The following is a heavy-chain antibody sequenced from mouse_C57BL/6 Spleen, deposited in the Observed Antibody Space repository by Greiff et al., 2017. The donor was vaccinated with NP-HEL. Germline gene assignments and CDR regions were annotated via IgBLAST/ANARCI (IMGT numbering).Heavy chain of an antibody. CDR3: ARGYGSSPGY. D-gene: IGHD1-1*01. Sequence: QVQLQQPGAELVKPGASVKLSCKASGYTFTSYWMQWVKQRPGQGLEWIGEIDPSDSYTNYNQKFKGKATLTVDTSSSTAYMQLSSLTSEDSAVYYCARGYGSSPGYWGQGTTLTVSS. CDR2: IDPSDSYT. V-gene: IGHV1-50*01. CDR1: GYTFTSYW. J-gene: IGHJ2*01.